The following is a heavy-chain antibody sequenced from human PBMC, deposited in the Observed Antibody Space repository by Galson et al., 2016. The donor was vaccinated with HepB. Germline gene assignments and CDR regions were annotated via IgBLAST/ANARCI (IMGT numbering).Heavy chain of an antibody. J-gene: IGHJ3*02. CDR2: IKNSNSDV. D-gene: IGHD6-13*01. CDR3: ARARIAALGTGAFDM. Sequence: SLRLSCAASGFTFSTYTLNWVRQAPGKGLEWVSSIKNSNSDVYYEDSVKGRFTNSRDNAENSLYLQMDSLTAEDTAMYYCARARIAALGTGAFDMWGQGTMVTVSS. V-gene: IGHV3-21*01. CDR1: GFTFSTYT.